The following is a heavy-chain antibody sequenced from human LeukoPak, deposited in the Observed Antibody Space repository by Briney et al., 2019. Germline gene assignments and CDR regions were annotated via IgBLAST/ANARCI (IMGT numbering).Heavy chain of an antibody. CDR3: AKNPRTAALPTYIDS. CDR1: GFTFSSYA. CDR2: ISGSGGST. Sequence: SGGSLRLSCAASGFTFSSYAMSWVRQAPGKGLEWVSLISGSGGSTYYADSVRGRFTISRDNSKNTLYLLMNSLRVEDTAVYYCAKNPRTAALPTYIDSWGQGTLVTVSS. V-gene: IGHV3-23*01. J-gene: IGHJ4*02. D-gene: IGHD6-6*01.